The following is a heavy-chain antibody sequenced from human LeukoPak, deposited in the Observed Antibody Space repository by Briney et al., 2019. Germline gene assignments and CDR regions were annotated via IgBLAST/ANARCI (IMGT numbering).Heavy chain of an antibody. D-gene: IGHD2-21*02. Sequence: PSETLSLTCTVSGGSISSSSYYWGWIRQPPGKGREWMGSIYYSGSTYYNPSLKSRVTISVDTSKNQFSLKLSSVTAADTAVYYCRVGCGGDCFNFDYWGQGTLVTVSS. CDR3: RVGCGGDCFNFDY. V-gene: IGHV4-39*01. CDR1: GGSISSSSYY. J-gene: IGHJ4*02. CDR2: IYYSGST.